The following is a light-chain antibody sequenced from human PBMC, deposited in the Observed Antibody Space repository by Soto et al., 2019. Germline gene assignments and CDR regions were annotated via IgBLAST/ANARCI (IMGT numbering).Light chain of an antibody. CDR2: GAS. V-gene: IGKV3-20*01. Sequence: EIVLTQSPGTLSLSPGERATLSCRASQSVSSSYLAWYQQKPGQAPRLLIYGASSRATGIPDRFSGSGSGPDFTLTISRLEPEDFAVYYCQQYGSSPPTFGQGTKVEIQ. J-gene: IGKJ1*01. CDR1: QSVSSSY. CDR3: QQYGSSPPT.